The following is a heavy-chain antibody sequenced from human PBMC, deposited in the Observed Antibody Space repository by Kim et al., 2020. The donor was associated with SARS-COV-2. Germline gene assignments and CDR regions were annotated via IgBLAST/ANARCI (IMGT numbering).Heavy chain of an antibody. CDR1: GYTFTTYD. Sequence: ASVKVSCKASGYTFTTYDINWVRQATGQGLEWMGWMNPKSGNTGYAQKFQGRVTMTRNTSISTAYMELSSLRSEDTAVYYCARTLGCSGGSCYYYYGMDVWGQGAPVPVSS. CDR2: MNPKSGNT. J-gene: IGHJ6*02. D-gene: IGHD2-15*01. V-gene: IGHV1-8*01. CDR3: ARTLGCSGGSCYYYYGMDV.